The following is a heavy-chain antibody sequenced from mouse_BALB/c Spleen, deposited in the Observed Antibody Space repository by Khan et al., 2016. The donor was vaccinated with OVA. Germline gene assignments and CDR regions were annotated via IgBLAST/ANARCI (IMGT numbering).Heavy chain of an antibody. D-gene: IGHD1-1*01. CDR1: GYSITSDYA. V-gene: IGHV3-2*02. CDR2: ISYSGRT. J-gene: IGHJ2*01. CDR3: ARSVTITTVVATDFDY. Sequence: EVELVESGPGLVKPSQSLSLTCTVTGYSITSDYAWNWIRQFPGNKLEWMGYISYSGRTSYNPSLKSRISITRETSKNPVFLPLNSLTTEDTATYYCARSVTITTVVATDFDYWRQGPTLTVSS.